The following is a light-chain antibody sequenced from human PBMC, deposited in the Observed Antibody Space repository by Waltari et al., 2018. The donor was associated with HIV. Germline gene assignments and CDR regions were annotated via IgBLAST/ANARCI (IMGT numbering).Light chain of an antibody. Sequence: YVLTQPPSVSVASGQTARITCGGDNIAGRKVHWYQRRPGQAPALVVFDDSDRPSGIPERFSGSISGNTATLIISRVEDGDEADYYCQVWDESNEQVVFGGGTRLTVL. CDR2: DDS. V-gene: IGLV3-21*02. CDR3: QVWDESNEQVV. CDR1: NIAGRK. J-gene: IGLJ2*01.